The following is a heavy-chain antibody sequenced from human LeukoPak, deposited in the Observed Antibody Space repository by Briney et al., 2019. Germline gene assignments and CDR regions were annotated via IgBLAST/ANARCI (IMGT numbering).Heavy chain of an antibody. CDR2: INPNSGGT. V-gene: IGHV1-2*02. Sequence: ASVKVSCKASGYTFTGYYMHLVRQAPGQGLEWMGWINPNSGGTNYAQKFQGRVTMTRDTSISTAYMELSRLRSDDTAVYYCARDFGGMTTVTTRGKRSYNWFDPWGQGTLVTVSS. CDR1: GYTFTGYY. CDR3: ARDFGGMTTVTTRGKRSYNWFDP. D-gene: IGHD4-17*01. J-gene: IGHJ5*02.